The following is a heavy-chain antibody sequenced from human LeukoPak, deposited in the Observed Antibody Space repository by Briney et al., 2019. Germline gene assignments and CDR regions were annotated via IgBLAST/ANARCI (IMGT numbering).Heavy chain of an antibody. CDR2: IIPIFGTA. V-gene: IGHV1-69*13. D-gene: IGHD3-9*01. J-gene: IGHJ4*02. CDR1: GGTFSSYA. CDR3: ARVPRPHYDILTGPRKKRDT. Sequence: GASVKVSCKASGGTFSSYAISWVRQAPGQGLEWMGGIIPIFGTANYAQKFQGRVTITADESTSTAYMELSSLRSVDTAVYYCARVPRPHYDILTGPRKKRDTWGQGTLVTVSS.